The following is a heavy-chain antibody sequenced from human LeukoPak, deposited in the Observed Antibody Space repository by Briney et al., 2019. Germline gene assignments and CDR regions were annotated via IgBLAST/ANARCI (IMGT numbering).Heavy chain of an antibody. CDR1: GFTFSSYA. Sequence: GGSLRLSCAASGFTFSSYAMSWVRQAPGKGLEWVSAISGSGGSTYYADSVKGRFTISRDNAKNSLYLQMNSLRAEDTAVYYCASGSNGDYDYWGQGTLVTVSS. J-gene: IGHJ4*02. D-gene: IGHD4-17*01. V-gene: IGHV3-23*01. CDR3: ASGSNGDYDY. CDR2: ISGSGGST.